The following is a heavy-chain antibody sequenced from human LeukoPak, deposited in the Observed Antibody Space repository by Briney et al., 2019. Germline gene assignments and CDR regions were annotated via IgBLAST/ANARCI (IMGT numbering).Heavy chain of an antibody. Sequence: GRSLRLSCAASGFTFDDYAMHWVRQAPGKGLEWVSGISWNSGSIGYADSVKGRFTISRDNAKNSLYLQMNSLRAEDTALYYCVKGVAFGAVAGLFDYWGQGTLVTVSS. V-gene: IGHV3-9*01. CDR1: GFTFDDYA. CDR3: VKGVAFGAVAGLFDY. J-gene: IGHJ4*02. CDR2: ISWNSGSI. D-gene: IGHD6-19*01.